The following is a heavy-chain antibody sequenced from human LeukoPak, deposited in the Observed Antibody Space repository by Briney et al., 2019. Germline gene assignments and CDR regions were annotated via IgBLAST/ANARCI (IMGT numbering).Heavy chain of an antibody. CDR3: ARRSTVAGRGRFDP. D-gene: IGHD6-19*01. J-gene: IGHJ5*02. V-gene: IGHV4-39*01. Sequence: SETLSLTCTVSGGSISSTSYYWGWIRQPTGKGLEWLGSVHYSGSTYDNPSLKSRVTISVDTSKNQFSLNLISVTAADTAVYYCARRSTVAGRGRFDPWGQGTLVTVSS. CDR2: VHYSGST. CDR1: GGSISSTSYY.